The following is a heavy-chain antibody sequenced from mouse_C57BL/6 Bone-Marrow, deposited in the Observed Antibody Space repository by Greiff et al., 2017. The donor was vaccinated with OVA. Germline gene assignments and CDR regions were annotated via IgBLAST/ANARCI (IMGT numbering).Heavy chain of an antibody. D-gene: IGHD3-3*01. CDR2: IYPGDGDT. CDR3: AREEGTPCDY. V-gene: IGHV1-82*01. J-gene: IGHJ2*01. Sequence: QVQLQQSGPELVKPGASVKISCKASGYAFSSSWMNWVKQRPGKGLEWIGRIYPGDGDTNYNGKFKGKATLTADKSSSTAYMQLSGLTSEDSAVYFGAREEGTPCDYWGQGTTLTVSS. CDR1: GYAFSSSW.